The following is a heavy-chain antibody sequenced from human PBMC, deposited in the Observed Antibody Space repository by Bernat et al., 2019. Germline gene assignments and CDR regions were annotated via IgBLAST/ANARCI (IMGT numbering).Heavy chain of an antibody. CDR2: ISYDGSNK. CDR1: GFTFSSYA. CDR3: ARDASGCSSTSCSLGWFDP. V-gene: IGHV3-30-3*01. J-gene: IGHJ5*02. Sequence: QVQLVESGGGVVQPGRSLRLSCAASGFTFSSYAMHWVRQAPGKGLEWVAVISYDGSNKYYADSVKGRFTISRDNSKNTLYLQMNSLRAEDTAVYYCARDASGCSSTSCSLGWFDPWGQGTLVTVSS. D-gene: IGHD2-2*01.